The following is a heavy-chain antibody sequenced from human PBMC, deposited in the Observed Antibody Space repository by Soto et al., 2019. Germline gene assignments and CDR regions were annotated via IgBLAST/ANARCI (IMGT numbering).Heavy chain of an antibody. Sequence: PSETLSLTCAVSGGSISSGGYSWSWIRQPPGKGLEWIGYIYHSGSTYYNPSLKSRVTISVDRSKNQFSLKLSSVTAADTAVYYCARGQVIEAHTWAQETLLPISA. CDR1: GGSISSGGYS. CDR3: ARGQVIEAHT. V-gene: IGHV4-30-2*01. CDR2: IYHSGST. J-gene: IGHJ5*02. D-gene: IGHD2-21*01.